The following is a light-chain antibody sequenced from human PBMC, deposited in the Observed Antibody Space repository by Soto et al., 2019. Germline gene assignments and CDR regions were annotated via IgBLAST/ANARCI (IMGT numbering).Light chain of an antibody. CDR3: SSYTYSSSPRG. CDR2: EVS. Sequence: QSVLTQPASVSGSPGQSITISCTGTSSDVGGYNYVSWYQQHPGKAPKLMIYEVSNRPSGVSNRFSGSKSGNTASLTISGLQAEDEADYSCSSYTYSSSPRGFGPGT. J-gene: IGLJ1*01. V-gene: IGLV2-14*01. CDR1: SSDVGGYNY.